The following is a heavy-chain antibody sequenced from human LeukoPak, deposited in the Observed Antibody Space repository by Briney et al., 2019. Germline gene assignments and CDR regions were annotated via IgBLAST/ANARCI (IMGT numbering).Heavy chain of an antibody. CDR3: ARELTAGRYYFDY. CDR1: GYTFSSHG. CDR2: ISANNGNT. J-gene: IGHJ4*02. Sequence: ASVKVSCKASGYTFSSHGITWVRQAPGQGLEWMGWISANNGNTNYAQKLQGRVTVTTDTSTSIAYMELRSLRSDDTGVYCCARELTAGRYYFDYWGQGTLVTVSS. D-gene: IGHD3-9*01. V-gene: IGHV1-18*01.